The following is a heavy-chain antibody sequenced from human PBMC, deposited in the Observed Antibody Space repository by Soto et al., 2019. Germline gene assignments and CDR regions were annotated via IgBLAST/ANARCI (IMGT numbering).Heavy chain of an antibody. J-gene: IGHJ4*02. Sequence: PGGSLRLSCAASGITFSSYGMSWVRQAPGKGLEWVSGISGSGGSANYADSVKGRFTISRDNSKNTLYLQMNSLRAEDTAVYYCANRNSGYEYTYFDYWGQGTLVTVSS. V-gene: IGHV3-23*01. CDR3: ANRNSGYEYTYFDY. CDR1: GITFSSYG. CDR2: ISGSGGSA. D-gene: IGHD5-12*01.